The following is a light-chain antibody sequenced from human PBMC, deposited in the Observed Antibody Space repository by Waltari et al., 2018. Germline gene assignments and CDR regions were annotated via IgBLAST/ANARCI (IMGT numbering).Light chain of an antibody. J-gene: IGKJ4*01. CDR2: DAS. CDR3: QQRSNWPRALT. Sequence: EIVLTKSPATLSLSPGERATLSCRASQSVSSYLAWYQQKPGQAPRLLIYDASNRATVIPARFSGSGSGTDFTLTISSLEPEDFAVYYCQQRSNWPRALTFGGGTKVEIK. V-gene: IGKV3-11*01. CDR1: QSVSSY.